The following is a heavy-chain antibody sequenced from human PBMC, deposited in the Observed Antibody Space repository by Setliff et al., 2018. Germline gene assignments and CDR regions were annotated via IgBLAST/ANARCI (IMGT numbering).Heavy chain of an antibody. V-gene: IGHV5-51*01. CDR3: ARQIGSSLSHFYYYMDV. J-gene: IGHJ6*03. Sequence: PGESLKISCKGSGYSFSRSWIVWVRQMPGRGLEWLGIVYPGDSDTRYSPSFQGQVTISADKSISTAYLQWSSLKASDTAMYYCARQIGSSLSHFYYYMDVWGKGTTVTVSS. D-gene: IGHD6-19*01. CDR2: VYPGDSDT. CDR1: GYSFSRSW.